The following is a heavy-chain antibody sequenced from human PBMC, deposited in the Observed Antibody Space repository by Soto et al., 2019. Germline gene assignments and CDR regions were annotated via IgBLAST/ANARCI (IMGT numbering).Heavy chain of an antibody. Sequence: GASVKVSCMASGGTFSRYAISWLRQPPGQGGDWRGGIIPIFGTANYAQKFQGRVTINADESTSTAYMELSSLRSEDTAVYYCARDSTGIAAPKTTGPHYFDYWGQGTLVTAPQ. CDR2: IIPIFGTA. CDR3: ARDSTGIAAPKTTGPHYFDY. V-gene: IGHV1-69*13. CDR1: GGTFSRYA. D-gene: IGHD6-13*01. J-gene: IGHJ4*02.